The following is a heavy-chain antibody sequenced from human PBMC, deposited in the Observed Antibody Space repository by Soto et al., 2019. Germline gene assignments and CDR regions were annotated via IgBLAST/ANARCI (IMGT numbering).Heavy chain of an antibody. CDR1: GFTFSSYW. V-gene: IGHV3-74*01. Sequence: GGSLRLSCAASGFTFSSYWMHWVRQAPGKGLVWVSRINSDGSSTSYADSVKGRFTISRDNAKNTLYLQMNSLRAEDTAVHYCAGESGGSYAFDYWGQGTLVTVSS. CDR3: AGESGGSYAFDY. J-gene: IGHJ4*02. CDR2: INSDGSST. D-gene: IGHD1-26*01.